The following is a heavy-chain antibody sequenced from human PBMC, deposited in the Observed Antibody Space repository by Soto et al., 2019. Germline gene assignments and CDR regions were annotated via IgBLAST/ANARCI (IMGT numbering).Heavy chain of an antibody. D-gene: IGHD5-12*01. CDR2: SSSTGSYI. Sequence: VQLVETGGGLVKPGGSLRLSCAVSGFIFSSYSMNWVRQAPGKGLEWVSSSSSTGSYIDYADSVKGRFIISRDNAKKSLYLQMNSLRAEDTAVYYCARGGPQDGMDVWGQGTTVSVS. CDR3: ARGGPQDGMDV. CDR1: GFIFSSYS. V-gene: IGHV3-21*01. J-gene: IGHJ6*02.